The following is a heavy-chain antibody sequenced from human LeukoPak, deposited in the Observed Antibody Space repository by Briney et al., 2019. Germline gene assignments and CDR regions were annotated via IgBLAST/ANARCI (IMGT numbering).Heavy chain of an antibody. CDR3: ARDSGAQSSFDY. V-gene: IGHV4-59*01. CDR1: GGPISSYY. Sequence: PSETLSLPCTVSGGPISSYYWSWLRQPPGKGLEWIGYIYYSGSTNYNPSLKSRVTISVDTSKNQFSLKLSSVTAADTAVYYCARDSGAQSSFDYWGQGTLVTVSS. J-gene: IGHJ4*02. D-gene: IGHD1-26*01. CDR2: IYYSGST.